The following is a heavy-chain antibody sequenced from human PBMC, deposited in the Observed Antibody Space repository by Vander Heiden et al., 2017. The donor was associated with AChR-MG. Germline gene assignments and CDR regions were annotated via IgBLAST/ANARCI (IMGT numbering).Heavy chain of an antibody. CDR3: AKDQFEAVTIDYYYYGMDV. D-gene: IGHD3-9*01. Sequence: QVQLVESGGGVVQPGRTLRPSCAASGSTSSSSGILGVRQAAGKGVEWVAVISCDGSNKYYADSVKGRFTISRDNSKNTLYLQMNSLRAEDTAVYYCAKDQFEAVTIDYYYYGMDVWGQGTTVTVSS. CDR1: GSTSSSSG. J-gene: IGHJ6*02. V-gene: IGHV3-30*18. CDR2: ISCDGSNK.